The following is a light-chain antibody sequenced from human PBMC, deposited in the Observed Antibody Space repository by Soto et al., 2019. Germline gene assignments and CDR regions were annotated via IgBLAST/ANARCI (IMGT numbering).Light chain of an antibody. CDR1: SGHSSYA. J-gene: IGLJ2*01. CDR3: QTWDSAIVV. CDR2: LNSDGSH. V-gene: IGLV4-69*01. Sequence: QSVLTQSPSASASLGASVKLTCTLSSGHSSYAIAWHQQQPEKGPRYLMKLNSDGSHSKGDGIPDRFSGSSSGAGRYLTIFSLQSEDEADYSCQTWDSAIVVFGGGTKLTVL.